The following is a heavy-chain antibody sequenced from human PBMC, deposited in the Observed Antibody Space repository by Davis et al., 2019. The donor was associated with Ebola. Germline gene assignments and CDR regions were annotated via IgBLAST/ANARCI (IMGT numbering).Heavy chain of an antibody. V-gene: IGHV1-8*01. CDR1: GYIFSNYD. CDR2: MNPNSGNT. J-gene: IGHJ5*02. D-gene: IGHD3-10*01. Sequence: AASVKVSCKASGYIFSNYDINWVRQATGQGLEWMGWMNPNSGNTGYAQKFQGRVTMTRNTSISTAYMELRSLRSDDTAVYYCARAIDTMVRGVGSWFDPWGQGTLVTVSS. CDR3: ARAIDTMVRGVGSWFDP.